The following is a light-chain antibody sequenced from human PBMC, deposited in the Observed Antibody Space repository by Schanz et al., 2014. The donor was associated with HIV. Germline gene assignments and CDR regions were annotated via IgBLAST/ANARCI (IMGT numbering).Light chain of an antibody. V-gene: IGLV2-14*03. CDR2: DVS. CDR3: SSYTISSTLV. CDR1: SSDVGTYNY. Sequence: QSALTQPASVSGSPGQSITISCTGSSSDVGTYNYVSWFQQHPGKAPKLMIYDVSNRPSGVSNRFSGSKSGNTASLTISGLQAEDESYYYCSSYTISSTLVFGGGTKLTVL. J-gene: IGLJ2*01.